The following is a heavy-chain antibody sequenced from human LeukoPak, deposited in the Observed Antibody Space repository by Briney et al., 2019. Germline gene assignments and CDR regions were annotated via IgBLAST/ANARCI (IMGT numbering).Heavy chain of an antibody. CDR2: INPNSGGT. D-gene: IGHD3-3*01. J-gene: IGHJ4*02. Sequence: ASVKVSCKASGYTFIGYYIDWVRQAPGLGIDWMQWINPNSGGTNYAQKFQGRVTMTRDTSISTAYMELSRLRSDDTAVYYCARVVFWSGYQFDYWGQGTLVTVSS. CDR1: GYTFIGYY. CDR3: ARVVFWSGYQFDY. V-gene: IGHV1-2*02.